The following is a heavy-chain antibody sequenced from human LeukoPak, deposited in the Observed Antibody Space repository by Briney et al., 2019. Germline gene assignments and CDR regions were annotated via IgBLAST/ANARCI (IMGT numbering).Heavy chain of an antibody. CDR3: ARYIAAAGTVYYYYYMDV. D-gene: IGHD6-13*01. CDR2: INPNSGGA. J-gene: IGHJ6*03. Sequence: GASVKVSCKASGYTFTAYYMHWVRQAPGQGLEWMGWINPNSGGANYAQNFQGRVTMTWDTSISTAYMELSRLRSDDTAVYYCARYIAAAGTVYYYYYMDVWGKGTTVTVSS. V-gene: IGHV1-2*02. CDR1: GYTFTAYY.